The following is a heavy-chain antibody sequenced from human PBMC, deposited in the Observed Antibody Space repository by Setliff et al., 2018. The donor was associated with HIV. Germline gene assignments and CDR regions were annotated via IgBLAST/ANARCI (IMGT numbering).Heavy chain of an antibody. Sequence: SETLSLTCTVSDGAISSWYWNWIRQPPGKGLEWIGNIFSGGSTQYNPSLESRVTISVDTSKNQFSLKLSSVTAADTAVYYCAGGGVGYSYGYILDYWGQGTLVTVSS. CDR3: AGGGVGYSYGYILDY. CDR2: IFSGGST. CDR1: DGAISSWY. V-gene: IGHV4-59*01. D-gene: IGHD5-18*01. J-gene: IGHJ4*02.